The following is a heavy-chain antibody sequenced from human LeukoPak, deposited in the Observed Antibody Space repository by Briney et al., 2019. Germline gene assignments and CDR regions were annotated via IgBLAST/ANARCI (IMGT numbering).Heavy chain of an antibody. CDR2: FSGSDNTA. D-gene: IGHD1-26*01. CDR1: GFTFSSYW. CDR3: AKGPHHQWKVLASFDY. J-gene: IGHJ4*02. V-gene: IGHV3-23*01. Sequence: GGSLRLSCAASGFTFSSYWMSWVRQAPGKGLEWVAGFSGSDNTAYYTDSVRGRFTISRDNSKNTLCLQMDSLRAEDTAVYYCAKGPHHQWKVLASFDYWGLGALVTVSS.